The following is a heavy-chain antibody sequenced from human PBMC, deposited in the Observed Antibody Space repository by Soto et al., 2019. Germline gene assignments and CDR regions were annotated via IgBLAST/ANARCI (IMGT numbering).Heavy chain of an antibody. CDR2: IYYSGST. Sequence: PSETLSLTCTVSGGSISSHYWSWIRQPPGKGLEWIGYIYYSGSTNYNSSFRSRVTMSVDTSKDQFSLNLSSVSAADTAVYYCARGGPSSKYFDYWGQGALVTVSS. CDR3: ARGGPSSKYFDY. D-gene: IGHD2-15*01. J-gene: IGHJ4*02. V-gene: IGHV4-59*11. CDR1: GGSISSHY.